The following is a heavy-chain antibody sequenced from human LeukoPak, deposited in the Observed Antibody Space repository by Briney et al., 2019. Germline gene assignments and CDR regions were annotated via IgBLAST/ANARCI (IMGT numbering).Heavy chain of an antibody. D-gene: IGHD6-6*01. CDR2: ISSSGSTI. J-gene: IGHJ5*02. Sequence: GGSLRLSCAAPGFTFSDYYMSWIRQAPGKGLEWVSYISSSGSTIYYADSVKGRFTISRDNAKKSLYLQMNSLRAEDTPVYYCARYLRYSSSGGWFDPWGQGTLVTVSS. V-gene: IGHV3-11*04. CDR3: ARYLRYSSSGGWFDP. CDR1: GFTFSDYY.